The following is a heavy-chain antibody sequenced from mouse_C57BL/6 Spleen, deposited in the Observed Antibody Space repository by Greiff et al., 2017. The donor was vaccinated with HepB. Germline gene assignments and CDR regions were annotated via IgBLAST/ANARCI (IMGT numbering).Heavy chain of an antibody. Sequence: QVQLQQPGAELVKPGASVKLSCKASGYTFTSYWIHWVKQRPGQGLEWIGMIHPNSGSTNYNEKFKSKATLTVDKSSSTAYMQLSSLTSEDSAVYYCARDPPYYAMDYWGQGTSVTVSS. CDR3: ARDPPYYAMDY. J-gene: IGHJ4*01. CDR1: GYTFTSYW. V-gene: IGHV1-64*01. CDR2: IHPNSGST.